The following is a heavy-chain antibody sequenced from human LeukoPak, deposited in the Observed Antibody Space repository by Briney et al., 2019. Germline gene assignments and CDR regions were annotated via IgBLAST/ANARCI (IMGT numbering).Heavy chain of an antibody. CDR1: GFTVSSNY. J-gene: IGHJ4*02. D-gene: IGHD3-3*01. V-gene: IGHV3-66*02. CDR2: IYSGGST. CDR3: AGGDFWSGYYFDY. Sequence: PGGSLRLSCAASGFTVSSNYMSWVRQAPGKGLEWVSVIYSGGSTYYADSVKGRFTISRDNSKNTLYLQMNSLRAEDTAVYYCAGGDFWSGYYFDYWGQGTLVTDSS.